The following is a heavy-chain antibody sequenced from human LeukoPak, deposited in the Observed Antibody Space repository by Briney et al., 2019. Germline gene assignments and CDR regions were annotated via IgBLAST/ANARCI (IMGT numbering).Heavy chain of an antibody. CDR2: IIPIFGTA. CDR3: ARDQTPYSNYEERYFQH. CDR1: GGTFSSYA. Sequence: SVKVSCKASGGTFSSYAISWVRQAPGQGLEWMGGIIPIFGTANYAQKFQGRVTITADESTSTAYMELSSLRSEDTAVYYCARDQTPYSNYEERYFQHWGQGTLVTVSS. D-gene: IGHD4-11*01. J-gene: IGHJ1*01. V-gene: IGHV1-69*13.